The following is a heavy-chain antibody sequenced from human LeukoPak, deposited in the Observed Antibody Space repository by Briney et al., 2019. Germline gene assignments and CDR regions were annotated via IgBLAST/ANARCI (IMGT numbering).Heavy chain of an antibody. CDR1: GFTVSSNY. J-gene: IGHJ3*02. CDR3: ASLYYDILTGYLDAFDI. Sequence: PGGSLRLSCAASGFTVSSNYMSWVRQAPGKGLEWVSVIYSGGSTYYADSVKGRFTISRDNPKNTLYLQMNSLRAEDTAVYYCASLYYDILTGYLDAFDIWGQGTMVTVSS. CDR2: IYSGGST. D-gene: IGHD3-9*01. V-gene: IGHV3-53*01.